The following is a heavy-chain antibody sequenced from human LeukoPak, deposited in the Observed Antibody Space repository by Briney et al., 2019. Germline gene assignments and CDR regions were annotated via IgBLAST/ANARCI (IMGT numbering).Heavy chain of an antibody. D-gene: IGHD5-12*01. CDR3: ARRAHSGAMITLDY. CDR1: GYGFTSYL. Sequence: GESLKISCRGSGYGFTSYLIVWVRQMPGKGLEWMGVIYPGDSNSRYSPSFQGQVPISADNSISTAYLQWSSLKASDTAMYYCARRAHSGAMITLDYWGQGTLVTVSS. J-gene: IGHJ4*02. V-gene: IGHV5-51*01. CDR2: IYPGDSNS.